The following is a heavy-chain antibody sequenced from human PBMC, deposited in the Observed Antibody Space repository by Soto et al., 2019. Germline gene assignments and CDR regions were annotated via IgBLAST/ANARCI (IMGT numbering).Heavy chain of an antibody. D-gene: IGHD3-10*01. Sequence: QVHLVQSGAEVKKPGASVKVSCQGSGYAFTTYGITWVRQAPGQGLEWMGWISAHNGNTNYAQQLQGRVTVTRDTSTSTAYMGLRSLRDDDTAVYYCARGRYGEYGGQGALVIVSS. J-gene: IGHJ4*02. V-gene: IGHV1-18*01. CDR3: ARGRYGEY. CDR1: GYAFTTYG. CDR2: ISAHNGNT.